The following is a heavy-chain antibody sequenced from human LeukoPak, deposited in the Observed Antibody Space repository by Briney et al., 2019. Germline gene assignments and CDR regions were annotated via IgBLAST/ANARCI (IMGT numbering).Heavy chain of an antibody. CDR1: GFTFSTYW. Sequence: GGSLRLSCAASGFTFSTYWMHWVRQAPGTGLVWVSRINSDGATTTYADSVKGRFTISRDNAKNTLFLHMSSLRAEDTAIYYCARDLRGIGDETAFWGQGTLVTVSS. J-gene: IGHJ4*02. CDR2: INSDGATT. CDR3: ARDLRGIGDETAF. D-gene: IGHD3-16*01. V-gene: IGHV3-74*03.